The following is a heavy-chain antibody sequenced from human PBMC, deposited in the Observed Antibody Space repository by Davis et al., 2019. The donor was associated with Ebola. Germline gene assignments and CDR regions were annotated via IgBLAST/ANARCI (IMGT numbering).Heavy chain of an antibody. CDR3: ARDVGVEFDY. CDR1: GFSVSTKY. Sequence: GESLKISCAASGFSVSTKYMNWVRQAPGKGLQWVANINQDGSEENYVDSVRGRFTISRDNTQNTLYLQMNSLRVDDTAVYYCARDVGVEFDYWGQGTLVTVSS. CDR2: INQDGSEE. J-gene: IGHJ4*02. D-gene: IGHD3-10*01. V-gene: IGHV3-7*03.